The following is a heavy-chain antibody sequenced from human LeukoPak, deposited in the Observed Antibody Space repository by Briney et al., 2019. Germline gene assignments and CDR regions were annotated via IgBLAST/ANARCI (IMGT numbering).Heavy chain of an antibody. J-gene: IGHJ6*03. CDR1: GFTFSSYA. CDR2: ISSNGGST. Sequence: GGSLRLSCAASGFTFSSYAMHWVRQAPGKGLEYVSAISSNGGSTYYANSVKGRFTISRDNSKNTLYLQMGSLRAEDMAVYYCARDQRSSKPFYYYYYYMDVWGKGTTVTVSS. D-gene: IGHD1-26*01. CDR3: ARDQRSSKPFYYYYYYMDV. V-gene: IGHV3-64*01.